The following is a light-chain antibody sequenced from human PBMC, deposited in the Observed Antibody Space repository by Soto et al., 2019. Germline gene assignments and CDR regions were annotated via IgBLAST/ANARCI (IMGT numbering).Light chain of an antibody. J-gene: IGKJ1*01. CDR2: GAC. CDR3: QQYASSPPT. CDR1: QSVSSSY. V-gene: IGKV3-20*01. Sequence: EDGLTHSPGTVSLSPGERATLSCLARQSVSSSYLAWFQQKPGQAPRLLIYGACSRATGIPDRFSGSGSGTDFTLTISRLEPEDFAVYYCQQYASSPPTFGQGTKVDIK.